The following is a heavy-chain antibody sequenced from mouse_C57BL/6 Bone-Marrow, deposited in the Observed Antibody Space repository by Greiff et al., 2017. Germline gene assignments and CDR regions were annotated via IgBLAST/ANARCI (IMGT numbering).Heavy chain of an antibody. J-gene: IGHJ4*01. V-gene: IGHV7-1*01. Sequence: EVMLVESGGGLVQSGRSLRLSCATSGFTFSDFYMEWVRQAPGKGLEWIAASRNKANDYTTEYSASVKGRFIVSRDTSQSILYLQMNALRAEDTAIYYCARDYYDYAMDYWGQGTSVTVSS. CDR3: ARDYYDYAMDY. D-gene: IGHD2-1*01. CDR1: GFTFSDFY. CDR2: SRNKANDYTT.